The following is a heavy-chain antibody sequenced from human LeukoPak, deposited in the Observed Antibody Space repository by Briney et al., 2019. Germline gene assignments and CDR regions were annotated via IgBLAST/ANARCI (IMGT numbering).Heavy chain of an antibody. Sequence: GGSLRLSCAASGFTISSYSMNWVRQAPGKGLEWVSSISSSSSYIYYADSVKGRFTISRDNAKNSLYLQMNSLRAEDTAVYYCARSSIFDWLISYWGQGTLVTVSS. CDR3: ARSSIFDWLISY. D-gene: IGHD3-9*01. CDR1: GFTISSYS. V-gene: IGHV3-21*01. J-gene: IGHJ4*02. CDR2: ISSSSSYI.